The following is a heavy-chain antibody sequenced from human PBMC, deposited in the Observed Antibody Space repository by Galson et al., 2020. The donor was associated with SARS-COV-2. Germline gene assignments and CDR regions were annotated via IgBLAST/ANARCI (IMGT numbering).Heavy chain of an antibody. CDR3: ARGGGAYSSSLRRVDAVDI. V-gene: IGHV1-2*02. D-gene: IGHD6-6*01. J-gene: IGHJ3*02. CDR2: TNPNSGGT. Sequence: ASVKVSCKASGYTFTGYYMHWVRQAPGQALEWMGWTNPNSGGTNYAQKFQGRVTMTRDTSISTAYMELSRLRSDDTAVYYCARGGGAYSSSLRRVDAVDIWGQGTMVTVSS. CDR1: GYTFTGYY.